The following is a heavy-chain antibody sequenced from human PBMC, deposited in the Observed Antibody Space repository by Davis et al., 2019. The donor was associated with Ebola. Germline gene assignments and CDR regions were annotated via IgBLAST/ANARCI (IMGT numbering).Heavy chain of an antibody. D-gene: IGHD1-14*01. CDR1: GGSISSYY. CDR2: IYYSGST. Sequence: MPSETLSLTCTVSGGSISSYYWSWIRQPPGKGLEWIGYIYYSGSTNYNPSLKNRVTISVDTSKNQFSLKLSSVTAADTAVYYCARVRGVRSWFDPWGQGTLVTVSS. J-gene: IGHJ5*02. CDR3: ARVRGVRSWFDP. V-gene: IGHV4-59*01.